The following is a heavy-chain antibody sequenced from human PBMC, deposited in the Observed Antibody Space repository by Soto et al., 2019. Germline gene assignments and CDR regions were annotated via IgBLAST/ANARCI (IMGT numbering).Heavy chain of an antibody. CDR2: INPSGGST. V-gene: IGHV1-46*03. J-gene: IGHJ5*02. Sequence: GASVKVSCKASGYTFTSYYMHWVRQAPGQGLEWMGIINPSGGSTSYAQKFQGRVTMTRDTSTSTVYMELSSLRSEDTAVYYCARVPNSSGWYDWFDPWGQGTLLTVSS. D-gene: IGHD6-19*01. CDR1: GYTFTSYY. CDR3: ARVPNSSGWYDWFDP.